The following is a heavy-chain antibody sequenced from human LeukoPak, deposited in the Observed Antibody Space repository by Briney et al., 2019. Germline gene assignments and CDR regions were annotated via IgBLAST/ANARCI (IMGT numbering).Heavy chain of an antibody. CDR2: INPNSGGT. J-gene: IGHJ4*02. Sequence: ASVKVSCKASGYTFTGYYMHWVRQAPGQGLEWMGWINPNSGGTIHVQEFQGRVTMTRDTSISTAYMDLSRLRSDDTAVYYCARVGGYSYGYLDYWGQGTLVTVSS. CDR3: ARVGGYSYGYLDY. V-gene: IGHV1-2*02. D-gene: IGHD5-18*01. CDR1: GYTFTGYY.